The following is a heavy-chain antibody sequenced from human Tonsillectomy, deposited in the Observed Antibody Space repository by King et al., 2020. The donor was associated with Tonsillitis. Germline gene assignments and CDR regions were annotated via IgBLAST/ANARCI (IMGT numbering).Heavy chain of an antibody. CDR2: IYYSGNT. CDR3: ARSSAVAPFDC. CDR1: GGSISTYL. D-gene: IGHD3-10*01. J-gene: IGHJ4*02. V-gene: IGHV4-59*01. Sequence: VQLQESGPGLVKPSETLSLTCTVSGGSISTYLWSWIRQPPGKGLEWIGYIYYSGNTDYNPSLKSRVTISVDTSKSQLSLILNSVTAADTAVYYCARSSAVAPFDCWGQGTLVTVSS.